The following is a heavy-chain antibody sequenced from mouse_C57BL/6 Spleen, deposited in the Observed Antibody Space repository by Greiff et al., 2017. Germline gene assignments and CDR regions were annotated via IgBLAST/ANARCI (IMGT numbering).Heavy chain of an antibody. CDR3: ANYYGSSWAMDY. V-gene: IGHV1-55*01. D-gene: IGHD1-1*01. CDR2: IYPGSGST. Sequence: VKLQQPGAELVKPGASVKMSCKASGYTFTSYWITWVKQRPGQGLEWIGDIYPGSGSTNYNEKFKSKATLTVDTSSSTAYMQLSSLTSEDSAVYYCANYYGSSWAMDYWGQGTSVTVSS. CDR1: GYTFTSYW. J-gene: IGHJ4*01.